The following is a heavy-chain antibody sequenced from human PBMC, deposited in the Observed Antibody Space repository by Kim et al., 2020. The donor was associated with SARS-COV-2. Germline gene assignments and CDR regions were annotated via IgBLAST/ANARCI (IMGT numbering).Heavy chain of an antibody. V-gene: IGHV7-4-1*02. J-gene: IGHJ4*02. CDR3: ARGEGGRWFGELFSGNFDY. Sequence: ASVTVSCKASGYTFTSYAMNWVRQAPGQGLEWMGWINTNTGNPTYAQGFTGRFVFSLDTAVSTAYLQISSLKAEDTAVYYCARGEGGRWFGELFSGNFDYCGEGTLVTDSS. CDR2: INTNTGNP. D-gene: IGHD3-10*01. CDR1: GYTFTSYA.